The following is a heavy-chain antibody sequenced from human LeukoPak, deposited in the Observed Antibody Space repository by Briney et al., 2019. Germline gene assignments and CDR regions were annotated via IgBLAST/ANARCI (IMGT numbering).Heavy chain of an antibody. CDR2: INHSGST. J-gene: IGHJ4*02. V-gene: IGHV4-34*01. CDR1: GGSFSGYY. Sequence: KPSETLSLTCAVYGGSFSGYYWSWIRQPPGKGLEWIGEINHSGSTNYNPSLKSRVTISVDTSKNQFSLKLSSVTAADTAVYYCARGRLPDYWGQGTLVTVSS. CDR3: ARGRLPDY. D-gene: IGHD6-25*01.